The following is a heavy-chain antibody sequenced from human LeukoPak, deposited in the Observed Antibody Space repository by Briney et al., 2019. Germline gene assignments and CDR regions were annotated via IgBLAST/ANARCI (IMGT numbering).Heavy chain of an antibody. V-gene: IGHV3-23*01. D-gene: IGHD2-8*01. Sequence: GGSLRLSCAASGFTFTSNAMGWVRQAPGKGLEWVSGITGSGGTTYYTDSVKGRFTIFRDNARNTLYLQMNSLRGDDTAVYYCTKEIPNGGTDFWGQGTLVTVSS. CDR1: GFTFTSNA. J-gene: IGHJ4*02. CDR3: TKEIPNGGTDF. CDR2: ITGSGGTT.